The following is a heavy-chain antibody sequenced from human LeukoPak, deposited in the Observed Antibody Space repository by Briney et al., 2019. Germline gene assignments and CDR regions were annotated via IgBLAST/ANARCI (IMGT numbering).Heavy chain of an antibody. V-gene: IGHV4-39*07. CDR2: IYYSGTT. D-gene: IGHD6-6*01. CDR1: GDSISGSRYY. Sequence: SETLSLTCTVSGDSISGSRYYWAWIRQPPGKGLEWIGSIYYSGTTYYSPSLKSRVTISLDTSKNQFSLKLSSVTAADTAIYYCARDFSSSSTVYYYYYMDVWGKGTTVTVSS. J-gene: IGHJ6*03. CDR3: ARDFSSSSTVYYYYYMDV.